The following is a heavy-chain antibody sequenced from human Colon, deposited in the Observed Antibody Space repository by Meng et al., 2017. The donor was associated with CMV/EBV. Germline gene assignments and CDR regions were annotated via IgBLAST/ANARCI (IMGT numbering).Heavy chain of an antibody. J-gene: IGHJ6*02. CDR1: GFIFSGYW. D-gene: IGHD6-19*01. Sequence: GESLRISCAASGFIFSGYWMSWVRQAPGRGLEWVANIKQGGGEKYYVDSVKGGFIISRDNAKNSLYLQLNSLRAEDTAVYYCGTGKAVAGKSYYYYGMGLWGQGTTVTVSS. CDR2: IKQGGGEK. CDR3: GTGKAVAGKSYYYYGMGL. V-gene: IGHV3-7*01.